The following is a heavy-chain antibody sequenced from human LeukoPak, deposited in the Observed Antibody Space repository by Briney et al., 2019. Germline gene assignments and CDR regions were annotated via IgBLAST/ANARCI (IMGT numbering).Heavy chain of an antibody. CDR2: IHHDGSNK. D-gene: IGHD4-23*01. Sequence: GGSLRLSCAASGFTFSNYGMHWVRQAPGKGLDWAAFIHHDGSNKYYADSVKGRFTIARDNAKNSLYLQMNSLRAEDTAVYYCARVNWATVVMNNWFDPWGQGTLVTVSS. CDR1: GFTFSNYG. J-gene: IGHJ5*02. V-gene: IGHV3-30*02. CDR3: ARVNWATVVMNNWFDP.